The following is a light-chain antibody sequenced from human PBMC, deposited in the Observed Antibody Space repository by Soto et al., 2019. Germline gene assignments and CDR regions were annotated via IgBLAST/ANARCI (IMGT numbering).Light chain of an antibody. Sequence: QSVLTQPPSVSGTPEQTVTISCSGSSSNIGSKSVQWYQQLPETAPKLLIYSNNQRPSGVPDRFSGSKSGTSASLAISGLQSEDEAHYYCGAWDDTLNVLVFGGGTKLTVL. CDR2: SNN. V-gene: IGLV1-44*01. CDR3: GAWDDTLNVLV. CDR1: SSNIGSKS. J-gene: IGLJ2*01.